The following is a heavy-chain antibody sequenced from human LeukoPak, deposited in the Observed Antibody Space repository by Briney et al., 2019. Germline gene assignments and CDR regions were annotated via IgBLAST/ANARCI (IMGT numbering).Heavy chain of an antibody. CDR2: ISSSGIYA. V-gene: IGHV3-11*03. D-gene: IGHD1/OR15-1a*01. CDR3: ARPRASGTTNDAFDI. J-gene: IGHJ3*02. CDR1: GFTFSDYY. Sequence: GGSLRLSCAASGFTFSDYYMSWIRQAPGKGLEWLSYISSSGIYANYADSVEGRFTISRDNAKNSLYLQMNNLRAGDTAVYYCARPRASGTTNDAFDIWGQGTMVTVSS.